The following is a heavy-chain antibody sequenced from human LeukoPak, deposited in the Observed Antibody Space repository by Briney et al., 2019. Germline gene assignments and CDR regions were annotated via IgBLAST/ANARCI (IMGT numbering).Heavy chain of an antibody. CDR2: ISYDGSNK. CDR1: GFTFSSYA. CDR3: ANIYSGYEKGGPFDY. D-gene: IGHD5-12*01. Sequence: PGGSLRLSCAASGFTFSSYAMHWVRQAPGKGLEWVAVISYDGSNKYYADSVKGRFTISRDNSKNTLYLQMNSLRAEDTAVYYCANIYSGYEKGGPFDYWGQGTLVTVSS. V-gene: IGHV3-30-3*01. J-gene: IGHJ4*02.